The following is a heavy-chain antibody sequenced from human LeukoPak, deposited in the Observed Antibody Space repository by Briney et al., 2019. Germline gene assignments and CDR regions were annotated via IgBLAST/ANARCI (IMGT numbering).Heavy chain of an antibody. V-gene: IGHV1-69*05. CDR2: IIPIFGTA. CDR3: ARANTIVGAFFDY. CDR1: GGTFSSYA. D-gene: IGHD1-26*01. Sequence: ASVKVSFKASGGTFSSYAISWVRQAPGQGLEWMGRIIPIFGTANYAQKFQGRVTITTDESTSPAYMELSSLRSEDTAVYYCARANTIVGAFFDYWGQGTLVTVSS. J-gene: IGHJ4*02.